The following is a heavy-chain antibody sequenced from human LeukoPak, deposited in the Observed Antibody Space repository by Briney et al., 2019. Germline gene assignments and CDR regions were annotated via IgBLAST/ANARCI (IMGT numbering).Heavy chain of an antibody. CDR2: ISHSGGTP. CDR3: ARDREPGYNDSSGYRRVNAFDI. Sequence: GGTLRLSCAASGFTFCSYAMSGVRQAPGKGPEWVSAISHSGGTPYYADPARGRFTIPRDNSKTTPSLKLNSWRARDTAVYYCARDREPGYNDSSGYRRVNAFDIWGQGTMVTVSS. J-gene: IGHJ3*02. D-gene: IGHD3-22*01. CDR1: GFTFCSYA. V-gene: IGHV3-23*01.